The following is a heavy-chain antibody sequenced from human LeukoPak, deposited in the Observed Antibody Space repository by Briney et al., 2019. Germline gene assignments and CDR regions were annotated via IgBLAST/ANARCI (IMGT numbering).Heavy chain of an antibody. CDR3: ATTWWPGGKFDY. Sequence: TGGSLRLSCAASGFTFSSYAMSWVRQAPGKGLEWVSAISGSGGSTYYADSVKGRFTISRDNSKNTLYLQMNSLRAEDTAVYYCATTWWPGGKFDYWGQGTLVTVSS. CDR2: ISGSGGST. J-gene: IGHJ4*02. V-gene: IGHV3-23*01. CDR1: GFTFSSYA. D-gene: IGHD2-15*01.